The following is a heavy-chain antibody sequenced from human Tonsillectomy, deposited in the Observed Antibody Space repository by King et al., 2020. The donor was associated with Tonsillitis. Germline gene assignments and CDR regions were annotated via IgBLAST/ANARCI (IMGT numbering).Heavy chain of an antibody. J-gene: IGHJ4*02. CDR3: ARYVSGSFDY. CDR1: GGSISSSDHY. CDR2: MYYSGTI. Sequence: QLQESGPGVVKPSETLSLTCTVSGGSISSSDHYWAWIRQPPGKGLEWIDYMYYSGTIFYNPSLKIRITISGGTSENRFSLKLSSVTAADTAVYFCARYVSGSFDYWGQGALVTVSS. D-gene: IGHD1-26*01. V-gene: IGHV4-39*01.